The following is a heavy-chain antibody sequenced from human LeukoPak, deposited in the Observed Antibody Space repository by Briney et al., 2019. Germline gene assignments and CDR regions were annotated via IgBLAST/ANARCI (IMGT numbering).Heavy chain of an antibody. V-gene: IGHV4-39*07. CDR3: ARVPNYYYYMDV. J-gene: IGHJ6*03. Sequence: PSETLSLTCTVSGGSISSSSYYWGWIRQPPGKGLEWIGSIYYSGSTYYNPSLKSRVTISVDTSKNQFSLKLSSVTAADTAVYYCARVPNYYYYMDVWGKGTTVTVSS. CDR2: IYYSGST. CDR1: GGSISSSSYY.